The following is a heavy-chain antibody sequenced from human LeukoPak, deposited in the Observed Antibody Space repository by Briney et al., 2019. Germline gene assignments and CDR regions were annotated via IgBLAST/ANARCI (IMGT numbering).Heavy chain of an antibody. Sequence: SKTLSLTCAVYGGSFSGYYWSWIRQPPGKGLEWIGEINHSGSTNYNPSLKSRVTISVDTSKNQFSLKLSSVTAADTAVYYCATRGGNSTSPGWFDPWGQGTLVTVSS. D-gene: IGHD2-2*01. J-gene: IGHJ5*02. V-gene: IGHV4-34*01. CDR2: INHSGST. CDR3: ATRGGNSTSPGWFDP. CDR1: GGSFSGYY.